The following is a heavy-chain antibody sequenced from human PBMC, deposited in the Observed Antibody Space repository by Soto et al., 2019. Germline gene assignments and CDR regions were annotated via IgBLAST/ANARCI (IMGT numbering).Heavy chain of an antibody. J-gene: IGHJ4*02. D-gene: IGHD6-19*01. CDR1: GFTFRSYA. CDR3: ARDLALAGNY. Sequence: LRLSFAASGFTFRSYAMNWVRQTQEKGLEWVSSISSTSTYTHYADSVKGRFTISRDNANNSLFLQMNSLRAEDTAIYYCARDLALAGNYWGQGALVTVCS. V-gene: IGHV3-21*01. CDR2: ISSTSTYT.